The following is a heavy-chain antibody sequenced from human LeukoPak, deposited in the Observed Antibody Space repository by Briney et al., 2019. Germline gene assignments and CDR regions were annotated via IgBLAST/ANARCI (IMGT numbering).Heavy chain of an antibody. CDR3: AKASDFWSGYSYYFDY. V-gene: IGHV1-69*13. Sequence: ASVTVSFTASGGTFSIYAISWVRQGPGQGLEWMGGIIPIFGTANYAQKFQGRVTITADESKSTAYMELSSLRSEDTAVYYCAKASDFWSGYSYYFDYWGQGTLVTVSS. CDR1: GGTFSIYA. J-gene: IGHJ4*02. CDR2: IIPIFGTA. D-gene: IGHD3-3*01.